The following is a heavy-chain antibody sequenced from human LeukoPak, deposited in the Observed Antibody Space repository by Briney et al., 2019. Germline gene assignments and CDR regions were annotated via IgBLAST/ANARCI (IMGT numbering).Heavy chain of an antibody. D-gene: IGHD3-22*01. J-gene: IGHJ4*02. CDR2: INTANGDT. CDR3: AREAGSGYYPYLDN. CDR1: GYTFTSYA. V-gene: IGHV1-3*04. Sequence: ASVKVSCKASGYTFTSYAMHWVRQAPGQGLEWMAWINTANGDTKYSQELQDRITITRDTSANTAYMELTGLKSDDTAVYYCAREAGSGYYPYLDNWGQGTLVTVSS.